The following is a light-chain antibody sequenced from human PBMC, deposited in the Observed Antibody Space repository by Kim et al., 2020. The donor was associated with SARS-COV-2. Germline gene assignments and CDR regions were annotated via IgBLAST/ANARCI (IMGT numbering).Light chain of an antibody. V-gene: IGKV1-9*01. CDR3: QPYYSSFPLPVGLPTTLPLT. CDR1: QGISSY. CDR2: AAS. J-gene: IGKJ4*01. Sequence: DSQFTHSPYFLSASVGDRVTVTCRASQGISSYLAWYQQKPGKAPKLLIYAASTLQSGVPSRFSGSGSGTDFTLTISCLQSEDFATYYCQPYYSSFPLPVGLPTTLPLT.